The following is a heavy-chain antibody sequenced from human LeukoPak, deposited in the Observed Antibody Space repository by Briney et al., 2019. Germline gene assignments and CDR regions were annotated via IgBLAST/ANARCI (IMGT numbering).Heavy chain of an antibody. Sequence: HAGGSLRLSCGASGFTFSSHAMTWVRQAPGMGLEWVSAISISGDTTYYADAVKGRFTISRDNSKNTVYLQMNSLRAEDTAVYYCANEIRPNDYWGQGTLVTVSS. CDR3: ANEIRPNDY. V-gene: IGHV3-23*01. CDR2: ISISGDTT. CDR1: GFTFSSHA. J-gene: IGHJ4*02. D-gene: IGHD4-17*01.